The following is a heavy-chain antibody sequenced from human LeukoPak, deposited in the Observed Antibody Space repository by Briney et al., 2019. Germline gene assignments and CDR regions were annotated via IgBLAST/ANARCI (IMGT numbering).Heavy chain of an antibody. J-gene: IGHJ5*02. CDR2: IYTSGST. Sequence: PSETLSLTCTVSGGSISSYYWSWIRQPAGKGLEWIGRIYTSGSTNYNPSLKSRVTMSVDTSKNQFSLKLSSVTAADTAVYYCARWVRRGLLWFGELLQDNWFDPWGQGTLVTVSS. CDR1: GGSISSYY. V-gene: IGHV4-4*07. D-gene: IGHD3-10*01. CDR3: ARWVRRGLLWFGELLQDNWFDP.